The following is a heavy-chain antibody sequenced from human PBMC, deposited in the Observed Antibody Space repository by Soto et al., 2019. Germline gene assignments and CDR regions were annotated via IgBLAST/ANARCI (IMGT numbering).Heavy chain of an antibody. CDR1: GFTFSSYD. D-gene: IGHD5-18*01. CDR2: IGTAGDT. CDR3: ARGLKLWYYYYYGMDV. V-gene: IGHV3-13*01. Sequence: GGSLRLSCAASGFTFSSYDMHWVRQATGKGLEWVSAIGTAGDTYYPGSVKGRFTISRENAKNSLYLQMNSLRAGDTAVYYCARGLKLWYYYYYGMDVWGQGTTVTVSS. J-gene: IGHJ6*02.